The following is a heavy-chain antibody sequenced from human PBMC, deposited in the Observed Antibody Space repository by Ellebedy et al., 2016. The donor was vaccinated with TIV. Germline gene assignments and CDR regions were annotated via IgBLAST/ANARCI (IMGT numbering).Heavy chain of an antibody. CDR1: GFIFSSYY. CDR2: ISGSGGMM. V-gene: IGHV3-48*03. CDR3: ATSRARVY. J-gene: IGHJ4*02. Sequence: GESLKISCVASGFIFSSYYMTWVRQAPGKGLEWISYISGSGGMMDHADSVKGRFTISRDNAKKSLYLQMNSLRVDDTAVYYCATSRARVYWGQGTLVTVSA.